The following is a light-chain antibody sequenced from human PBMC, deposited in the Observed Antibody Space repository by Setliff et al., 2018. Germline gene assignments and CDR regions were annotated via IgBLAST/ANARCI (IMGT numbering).Light chain of an antibody. CDR3: SSYAGNYIYV. CDR2: EVS. CDR1: SRDVGVFNF. Sequence: QPALTQPPSASGSPGQSVAISCTGTSRDVGVFNFVSWYQQHPGKAPKLIIYEVSKRPSGVPDRFSGSKSGNTASLTVSGLQAEDGADYYCSSYAGNYIYVFGSGTKVTVL. J-gene: IGLJ1*01. V-gene: IGLV2-8*01.